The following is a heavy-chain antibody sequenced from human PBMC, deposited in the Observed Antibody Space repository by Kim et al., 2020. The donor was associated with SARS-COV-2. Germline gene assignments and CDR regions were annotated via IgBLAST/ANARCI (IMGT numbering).Heavy chain of an antibody. V-gene: IGHV4-59*01. D-gene: IGHD3-16*01. J-gene: IGHJ5*02. CDR1: GGSISSYY. Sequence: SETLSLTCTVSGGSISSYYWSWIRQPPGKGLEWIGYIYYSGSTNYNPSLKSRVTISVDTSKNQFSLKLSSVTAADTAVYYCARDHIPYDGAGGRSAYNWFDPWGQGTLVTVSS. CDR3: ARDHIPYDGAGGRSAYNWFDP. CDR2: IYYSGST.